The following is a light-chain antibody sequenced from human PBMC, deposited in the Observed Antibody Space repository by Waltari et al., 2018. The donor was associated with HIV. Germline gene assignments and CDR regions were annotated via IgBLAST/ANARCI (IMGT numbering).Light chain of an antibody. CDR2: EDN. J-gene: IGLJ3*02. Sequence: FILTQPHSVSESPGKPVIISCTRNSGDIASKYVPWYQQRPGSAPTPVIYEDNRRPSGVPDRFSGSIDSASNSAFLTISGLKTEDEAAYYCQSYDYTIQVFGGGTKLTVL. V-gene: IGLV6-57*04. CDR1: SGDIASKY. CDR3: QSYDYTIQV.